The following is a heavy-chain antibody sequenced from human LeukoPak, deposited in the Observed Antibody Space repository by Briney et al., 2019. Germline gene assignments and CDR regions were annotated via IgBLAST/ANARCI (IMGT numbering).Heavy chain of an antibody. J-gene: IGHJ4*02. V-gene: IGHV4-34*01. CDR2: INHSGST. Sequence: SETLSLTCAVYGGSFSGYYWSWIRQPPGKGLEWIGEINHSGSTNYNPSLKSRVTISVDTSKNQFSLKLSPVTAADTAVYYCARVREITIFGVVIPLERYFDYWGQGTLVTVSS. CDR3: ARVREITIFGVVIPLERYFDY. D-gene: IGHD3-3*01. CDR1: GGSFSGYY.